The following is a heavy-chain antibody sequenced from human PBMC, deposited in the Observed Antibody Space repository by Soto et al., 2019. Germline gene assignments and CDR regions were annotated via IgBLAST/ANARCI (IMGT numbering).Heavy chain of an antibody. J-gene: IGHJ3*02. CDR1: GFTFSSYG. CDR3: ARSQRRGSGYPDDAFDI. V-gene: IGHV3-33*01. Sequence: QVQLVESGGGVVQPGRSLRLSCAASGFTFSSYGMHWVRQAPGKGLEWVAVIWYDGSNKYYADSVKGRFTISRDNSKNTLYLQMNSLRAEDTAVYYCARSQRRGSGYPDDAFDIWGQGTMVTVSS. CDR2: IWYDGSNK. D-gene: IGHD3-22*01.